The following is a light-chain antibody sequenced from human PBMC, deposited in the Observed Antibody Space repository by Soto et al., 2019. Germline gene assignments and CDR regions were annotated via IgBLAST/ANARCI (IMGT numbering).Light chain of an antibody. CDR1: PGLNHA. V-gene: IGKV1-13*02. J-gene: IGKJ4*01. Sequence: IPLTQSPSSLSASGGDRVTITCRASPGLNHALAWYHQKPGKAPKLLIYDASSLDSGVPSRFSGSGSGTDFTLTISSLQPEDFATYYCQQFNSFPLTFGGGTKVEIK. CDR2: DAS. CDR3: QQFNSFPLT.